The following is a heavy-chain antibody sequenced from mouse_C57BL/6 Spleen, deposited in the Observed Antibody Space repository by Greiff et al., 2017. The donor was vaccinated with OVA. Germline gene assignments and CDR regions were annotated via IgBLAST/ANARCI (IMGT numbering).Heavy chain of an antibody. D-gene: IGHD2-4*01. J-gene: IGHJ3*01. Sequence: EVQLQESGGGLVKPGGSLKLSCAASGFTFSSYAMSWVRQTPEKRLEWVATISDGGSYTYYPDNVKGRFTISRDNAKNNLYLQMSHLKSEDTAMYYCARDPLYDYDEAWFAYWGQGTLVTVSA. CDR1: GFTFSSYA. CDR3: ARDPLYDYDEAWFAY. V-gene: IGHV5-4*01. CDR2: ISDGGSYT.